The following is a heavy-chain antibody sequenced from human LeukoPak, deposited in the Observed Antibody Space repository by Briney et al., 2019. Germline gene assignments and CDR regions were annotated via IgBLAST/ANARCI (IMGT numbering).Heavy chain of an antibody. V-gene: IGHV4-38-2*02. Sequence: SETLSLTCTVSGYSISSGYYWGWIRQPPGKGLEWIGSIYHSGSTYYNPSLKSRVTISVDTSKNQFSLKLSSVTAADTAVYYCARSITMVRGVTQNWFDPWGQGTLVTVSS. J-gene: IGHJ5*02. D-gene: IGHD3-10*01. CDR1: GYSISSGYY. CDR2: IYHSGST. CDR3: ARSITMVRGVTQNWFDP.